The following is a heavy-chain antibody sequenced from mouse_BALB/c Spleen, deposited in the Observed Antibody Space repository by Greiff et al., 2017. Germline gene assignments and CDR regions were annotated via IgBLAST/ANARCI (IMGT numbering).Heavy chain of an antibody. V-gene: IGHV5-9-4*01. CDR2: ISSGGSYT. CDR1: GFTFSSYA. J-gene: IGHJ4*01. D-gene: IGHD2-2*01. Sequence: EVNVVESGGGLVKPGGSLKLSCAASGFTFSSYAMSWVRQSPEKRLEWVAEISSGGSYTYYPDTVTGRFTISRDNAKNTLYLEMSSLRSEDTAMYYCARGIYYGYDYAMDYWGQGTSVTVSS. CDR3: ARGIYYGYDYAMDY.